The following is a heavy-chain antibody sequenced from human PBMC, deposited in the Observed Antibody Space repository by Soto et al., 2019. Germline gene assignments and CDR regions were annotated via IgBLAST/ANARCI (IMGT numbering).Heavy chain of an antibody. V-gene: IGHV3-74*01. CDR1: GFTFSSYW. Sequence: GGSLRLSCAASGFTFSSYWMHWVRQAPGKGLVWVSRINSDGSSTSYADSVKGRFTISRDNAKNTLYLQMNSLRAEDTAVYYCARVPTYYYDSSGYHTPYYYYGMDVWGQGTTVTVSS. CDR2: INSDGSST. J-gene: IGHJ6*02. CDR3: ARVPTYYYDSSGYHTPYYYYGMDV. D-gene: IGHD3-22*01.